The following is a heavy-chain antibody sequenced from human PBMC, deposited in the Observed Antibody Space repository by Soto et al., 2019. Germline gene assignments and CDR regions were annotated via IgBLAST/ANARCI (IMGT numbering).Heavy chain of an antibody. Sequence: SETLSLTCTVSGGSISSGDYYWSWIRQPPGKGLEWIGYIYYSGSTYYNPSLKSRVTISVDTSKNQFSLKLSSVTAADTAVYYCARENTANYYYYGMDVWGQGTTVTVSS. D-gene: IGHD4-17*01. J-gene: IGHJ6*02. CDR1: GGSISSGDYY. CDR3: ARENTANYYYYGMDV. V-gene: IGHV4-30-4*01. CDR2: IYYSGST.